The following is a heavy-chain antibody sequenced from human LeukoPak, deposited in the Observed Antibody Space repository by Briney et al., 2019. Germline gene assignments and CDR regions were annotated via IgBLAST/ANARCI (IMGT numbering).Heavy chain of an antibody. CDR2: IDPSDSYT. V-gene: IGHV5-10-1*01. J-gene: IGHJ3*02. CDR3: ARPRPFDI. CDR1: GYSFASYW. Sequence: GESLTISCKGSGYSFASYWIGWVRQMPGKGPEWMGRIDPSDSYTKYSPSFQGHVTISADKSISTAYLQWSSLKASDTGMYYCARPRPFDIWGQGTMVTVSS.